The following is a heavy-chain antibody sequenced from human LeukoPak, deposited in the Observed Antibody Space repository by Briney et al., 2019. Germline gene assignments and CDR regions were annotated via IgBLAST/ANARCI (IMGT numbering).Heavy chain of an antibody. V-gene: IGHV3-48*01. Sequence: GGPLRLSCAASGFTFSSCAMSWVRQAPGKGLEWVSYISSSSSPIYYADSVKGRFTISRDNAKKSLYLQMNSLRAEDTAVYYCARDHDSSSCPYFDYWGQGTLVTVSS. D-gene: IGHD6-13*01. CDR2: ISSSSSPI. CDR3: ARDHDSSSCPYFDY. J-gene: IGHJ4*02. CDR1: GFTFSSCA.